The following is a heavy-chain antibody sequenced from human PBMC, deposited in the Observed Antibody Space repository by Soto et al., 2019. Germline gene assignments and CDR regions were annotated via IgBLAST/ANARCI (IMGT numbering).Heavy chain of an antibody. CDR2: ISTYNGDT. V-gene: IGHV1-18*01. CDR3: ASEGVAPYYYYGLDV. Sequence: GASVKVSCKASGYTFTRSGISWVRQAPGQGLEWMGWISTYNGDTNYAQTFQGRVTMTTDTSTSTAYMELRSLRSDDTAVYYCASEGVAPYYYYGLDVWGQGTTVTVSS. CDR1: GYTFTRSG. J-gene: IGHJ6*02. D-gene: IGHD5-12*01.